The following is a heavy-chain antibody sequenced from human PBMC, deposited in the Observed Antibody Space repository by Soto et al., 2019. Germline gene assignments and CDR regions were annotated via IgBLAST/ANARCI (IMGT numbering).Heavy chain of an antibody. Sequence: GGSLRLSCAASGFTFSSYWMHWVRQAPGKGLVWVSRINSDGSSTSYADSVKGRFTISRDNAKNTLYLQMNSLRAEDTAVYYCATLTMGVVENWFDPWGQGTLVTVSS. J-gene: IGHJ5*02. V-gene: IGHV3-74*01. D-gene: IGHD3-3*01. CDR1: GFTFSSYW. CDR3: ATLTMGVVENWFDP. CDR2: INSDGSST.